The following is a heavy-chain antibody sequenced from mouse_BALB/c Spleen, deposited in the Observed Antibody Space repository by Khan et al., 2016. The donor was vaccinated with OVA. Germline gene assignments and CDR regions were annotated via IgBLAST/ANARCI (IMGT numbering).Heavy chain of an antibody. CDR2: INPSNGYT. D-gene: IGHD2-14*01. J-gene: IGHJ3*01. CDR3: VRDGAYHRNDGWFAY. Sequence: QVQLQQSGAELARPGASVKMSCKASGYTFTSYTIHWIKVRPGQGLEWIGFINPSNGYTNYNQKFKDKATLTADKSSTTVHMQHSSLTSDDSAVYTCVRDGAYHRNDGWFAYWGQGTLVTVSA. CDR1: GYTFTSYT. V-gene: IGHV1-4*01.